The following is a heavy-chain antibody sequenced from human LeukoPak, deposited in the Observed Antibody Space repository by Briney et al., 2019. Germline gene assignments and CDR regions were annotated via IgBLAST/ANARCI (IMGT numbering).Heavy chain of an antibody. CDR3: AGGPRFGELFWHWFDP. V-gene: IGHV4-38-2*02. D-gene: IGHD3-10*01. CDR1: GYSIRSGHY. CDR2: MYNIGGT. Sequence: SETLSLTCTVSGYSIRSGHYWGWIRQPPGKGLGGIGSMYNIGGTYYNPPLKSRVTISVDTSKNQFSLKLRSVTAADTAVYYCAGGPRFGELFWHWFDPGGRGTLVTVSS. J-gene: IGHJ5*02.